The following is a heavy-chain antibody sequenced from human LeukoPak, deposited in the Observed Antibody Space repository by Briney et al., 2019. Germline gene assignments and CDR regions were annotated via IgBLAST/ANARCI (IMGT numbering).Heavy chain of an antibody. Sequence: GRSLRLSCAASGSTFSSYSMNWVRHAPGKGLEWVSAISGSGGSTYYADSVKGRFTISRDNSKNTLYLQMNSLRAEDTAVYYCAKAPRDYGDYVGYWGQGTLVTVSS. CDR3: AKAPRDYGDYVGY. CDR1: GSTFSSYS. J-gene: IGHJ4*02. D-gene: IGHD4-17*01. CDR2: ISGSGGST. V-gene: IGHV3-23*01.